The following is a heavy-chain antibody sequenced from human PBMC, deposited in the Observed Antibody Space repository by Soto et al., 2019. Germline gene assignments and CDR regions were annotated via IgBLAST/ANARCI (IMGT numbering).Heavy chain of an antibody. Sequence: SEALSLTCTVSGGSISSYYWSWIRQPPGKGLEWIGYIYYSGSTNYNPSLKSRVTISVDTSKNQFSLKLSSVTAADTAVYYCARLSYYYGSGHSYGMDVWGQGTTVTVSS. CDR3: ARLSYYYGSGHSYGMDV. J-gene: IGHJ6*02. D-gene: IGHD3-10*01. CDR1: GGSISSYY. CDR2: IYYSGST. V-gene: IGHV4-59*01.